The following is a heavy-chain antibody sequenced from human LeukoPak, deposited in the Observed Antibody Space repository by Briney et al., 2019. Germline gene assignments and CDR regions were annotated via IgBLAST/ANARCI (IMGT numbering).Heavy chain of an antibody. Sequence: ASVKVSCKASGYTFKTYGISWVRQAPGQGLEWMGWISVDNGNTNYAQKLQGRVTMTTDTSTNTAYMELRSLRSDDTAVYYCARDNYYDSSGYYSYWGQGTLVTVSS. CDR1: GYTFKTYG. CDR2: ISVDNGNT. CDR3: ARDNYYDSSGYYSY. D-gene: IGHD3-22*01. J-gene: IGHJ4*02. V-gene: IGHV1-18*01.